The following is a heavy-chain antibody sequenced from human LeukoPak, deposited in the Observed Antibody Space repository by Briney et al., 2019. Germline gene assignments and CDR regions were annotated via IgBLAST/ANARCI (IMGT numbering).Heavy chain of an antibody. CDR2: ISAYNGNT. V-gene: IGHV1-18*04. Sequence: ASVKVSCKASGYTFTGYYMHWVRQAPGQGLEWMGWISAYNGNTNYAQKLQGRVTMTTDTSTSTAYMELRSLRSDDTAVYYCARDPGYCSSTSCYSSQFDYWGQGTLVTVSS. CDR3: ARDPGYCSSTSCYSSQFDY. D-gene: IGHD2-2*01. J-gene: IGHJ4*02. CDR1: GYTFTGYY.